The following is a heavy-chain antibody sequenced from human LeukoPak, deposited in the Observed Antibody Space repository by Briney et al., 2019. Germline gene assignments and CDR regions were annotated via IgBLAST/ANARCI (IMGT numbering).Heavy chain of an antibody. CDR2: ISSSSGTI. V-gene: IGHV3-48*04. CDR3: ARVNYDILTGYYNPDLYYYYMDV. CDR1: GFTFSSYS. J-gene: IGHJ6*03. Sequence: GGSLRLSCAASGFTFSSYSMNWVRQAPGKGLEWVSYISSSSGTIYYADSVKGRFTISRDNAKNSLYLQMNSLRAEDTAVYYCARVNYDILTGYYNPDLYYYYMDVWGKGTTVTVSS. D-gene: IGHD3-9*01.